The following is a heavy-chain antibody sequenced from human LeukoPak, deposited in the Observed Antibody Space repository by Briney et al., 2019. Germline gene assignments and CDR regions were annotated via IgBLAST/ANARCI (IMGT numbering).Heavy chain of an antibody. Sequence: GGFLRLSCAASGFTFSSYGMHWVRQAPGKGLEWVAVISYDGSNKYYTDSVKGRFTISRGNSKNTLYLQMNSLRAEDTAVYYCAKDRGSPFFDYWGQGTLVTVSS. D-gene: IGHD3-10*01. CDR2: ISYDGSNK. CDR3: AKDRGSPFFDY. V-gene: IGHV3-30*18. J-gene: IGHJ4*02. CDR1: GFTFSSYG.